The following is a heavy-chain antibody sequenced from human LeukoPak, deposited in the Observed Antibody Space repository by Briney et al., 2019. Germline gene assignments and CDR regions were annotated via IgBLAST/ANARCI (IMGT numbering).Heavy chain of an antibody. J-gene: IGHJ6*02. CDR2: IWYDGSNK. CDR3: ARIGQQLVRGGMDV. CDR1: GFTFSSYG. D-gene: IGHD6-13*01. V-gene: IGHV3-33*01. Sequence: PGRSLRLSCAASGFTFSSYGMHWVRQAPGKGLEWVAVIWYDGSNKHYADSVKGRFTISRDNSKNTLYLQMNSLRAEDTAVYYCARIGQQLVRGGMDVWGQGTTVTVSS.